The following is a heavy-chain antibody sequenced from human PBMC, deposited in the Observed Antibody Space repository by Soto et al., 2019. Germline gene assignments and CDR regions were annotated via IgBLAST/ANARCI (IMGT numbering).Heavy chain of an antibody. D-gene: IGHD2-2*01. CDR3: AKDGPATGS. CDR1: GFTFGSSG. V-gene: IGHV3-30*18. J-gene: IGHJ5*02. CDR2: IRYDGSSE. Sequence: QVQLVESGGGVVQPGRSLRLSCAASGFTFGSSGMHWVRQAPGKGLEWLAFIRYDGSSEYNSDSVKGRFTISRDNSKNTLYLKMNSLTTEDTAVYYCAKDGPATGSWGQGTLVTVSS.